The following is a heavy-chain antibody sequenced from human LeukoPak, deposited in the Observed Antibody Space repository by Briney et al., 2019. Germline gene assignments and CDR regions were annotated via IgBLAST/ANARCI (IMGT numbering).Heavy chain of an antibody. CDR3: ARDGAYYMDV. V-gene: IGHV3-48*04. D-gene: IGHD3-16*01. CDR2: ISSSSSTI. Sequence: GGSLRLSCAASGFTFSSYSMNWVRQAPGKGLEWVSYISSSSSTIYYADSVKGRFTISRDNAKNSLYLQMNSLRAEDTAVYYCARDGAYYMDVWGKGTTVTVSS. CDR1: GFTFSSYS. J-gene: IGHJ6*03.